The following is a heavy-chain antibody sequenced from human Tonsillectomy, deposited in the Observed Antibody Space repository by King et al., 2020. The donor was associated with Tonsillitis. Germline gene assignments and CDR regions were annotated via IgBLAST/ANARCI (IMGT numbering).Heavy chain of an antibody. CDR2: ISYDVSNK. D-gene: IGHD3-3*01. CDR3: ASSTSATDYDFWSGYYTSAFDI. V-gene: IGHV3-30*14. Sequence: QLVQSGGGVVQPGRSLRLSCAASGFTFSSCAMHWVRQAPGKGLEWVAVISYDVSNKYYADSVKGRFTISRDNSKNTLYLQMNSLRAEDTAVYYCASSTSATDYDFWSGYYTSAFDIWGQGTMVTVSS. J-gene: IGHJ3*02. CDR1: GFTFSSCA.